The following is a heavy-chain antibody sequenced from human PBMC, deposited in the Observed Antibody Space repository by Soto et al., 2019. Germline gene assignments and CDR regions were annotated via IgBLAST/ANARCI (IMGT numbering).Heavy chain of an antibody. Sequence: SETLSLTCTVSGGSISSGGYYWSWIRQHPGKGLEWIGYIYYSGSTYYNPSLKSRVTISVDTSKNQFSLKLSSVTAADTAVYYCARDGGSSGYYFDYWGQGTLVTVSS. CDR2: IYYSGST. V-gene: IGHV4-31*03. J-gene: IGHJ4*02. CDR3: ARDGGSSGYYFDY. CDR1: GGSISSGGYY. D-gene: IGHD3-22*01.